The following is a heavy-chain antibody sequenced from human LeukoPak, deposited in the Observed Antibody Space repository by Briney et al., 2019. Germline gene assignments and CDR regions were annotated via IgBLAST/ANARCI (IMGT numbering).Heavy chain of an antibody. Sequence: GGSLRLSCAASGFTFSSYWMHRVRQAPGKGLVWVSRINSDGSSTSYADSVKGRFTISRDNAKNTLYLQMNSLRAEDTAVYYCARGGRWLQSLLDYWGQGTLVTVSS. D-gene: IGHD5-24*01. V-gene: IGHV3-74*01. CDR1: GFTFSSYW. CDR3: ARGGRWLQSLLDY. J-gene: IGHJ4*02. CDR2: INSDGSST.